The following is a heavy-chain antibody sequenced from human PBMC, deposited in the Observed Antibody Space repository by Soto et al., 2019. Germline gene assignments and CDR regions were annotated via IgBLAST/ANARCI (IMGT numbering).Heavy chain of an antibody. CDR2: IYYSGST. J-gene: IGHJ4*02. V-gene: IGHV4-59*01. D-gene: IGHD3-22*01. CDR1: GGSISSYY. CDR3: ARGSYYYDSSGYYPAI. Sequence: PSETLSLTCTVSGGSISSYYWSWIRQPPGKGLKWIGYIYYSGSTNYNPSLKSRVTISVDTSKDQFSLKLSSVTAADTAVYYCARGSYYYDSSGYYPAIWGQGTLVTVSS.